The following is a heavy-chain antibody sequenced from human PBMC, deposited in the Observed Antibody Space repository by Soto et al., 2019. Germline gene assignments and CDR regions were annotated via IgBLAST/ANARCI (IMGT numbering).Heavy chain of an antibody. J-gene: IGHJ4*02. V-gene: IGHV3-30-3*01. CDR2: ISYDGSNK. D-gene: IGHD3-22*01. Sequence: QVQLVESGGGVVQPGRCLRLSCAASGFTFSSYAMHWVRQAPGKGLEWVAVISYDGSNKYYADSVKGRFTISRDNSKNTLYLQMNSLRAEDTAVYYCAREEMDVYDSSGYLGYWGQGTLVTVSS. CDR1: GFTFSSYA. CDR3: AREEMDVYDSSGYLGY.